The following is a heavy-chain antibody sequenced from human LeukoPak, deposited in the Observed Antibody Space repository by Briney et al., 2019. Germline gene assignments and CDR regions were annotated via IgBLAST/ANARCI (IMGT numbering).Heavy chain of an antibody. J-gene: IGHJ4*02. CDR3: AREPIAARCLDY. CDR2: ISSSSSYI. CDR1: GGSISSGSYY. V-gene: IGHV3-21*01. Sequence: PSETLSLTCTVSGGSISSGSYYWSWIRQPAGKGLEWVSSISSSSSYIYYADSVKGRFTISRDNAKNSLYLQMNSLRAEDTAVYYCAREPIAARCLDYWGQGTLVTVSS. D-gene: IGHD6-6*01.